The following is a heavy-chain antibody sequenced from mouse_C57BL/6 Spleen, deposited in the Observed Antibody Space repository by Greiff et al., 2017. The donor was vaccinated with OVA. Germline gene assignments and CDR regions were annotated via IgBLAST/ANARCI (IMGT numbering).Heavy chain of an antibody. CDR2: IYPGGGYT. Sequence: QVHVKQSGAELVRPGTSVKMSCKASGYTFTNYWIGWAKQRPGHGLEWIGDIYPGGGYTNYNEKFKGKATLTADKSSSTAYMQFSSLTSEDSAIYYCARSGDSSGYDWFAYWGQGTLVTVSA. J-gene: IGHJ3*01. D-gene: IGHD3-2*02. CDR1: GYTFTNYW. CDR3: ARSGDSSGYDWFAY. V-gene: IGHV1-63*01.